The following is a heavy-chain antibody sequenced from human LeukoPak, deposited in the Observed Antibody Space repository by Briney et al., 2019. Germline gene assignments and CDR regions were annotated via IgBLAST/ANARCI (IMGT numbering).Heavy chain of an antibody. CDR1: GFTFSHVW. D-gene: IGHD1/OR15-1a*01. CDR2: IKSKTDGGTT. Sequence: GSLRLSCAASGFTFSHVWMSWVRQAPGKGLEWVGRIKSKTDGGTTDYAGFVKGRFTISRDDSKNTLYLQMNSLNIEDTAVYYFTTVTLTTIGWNNWGQGTLVTVSS. J-gene: IGHJ4*02. CDR3: TTVTLTTIGWNN. V-gene: IGHV3-15*01.